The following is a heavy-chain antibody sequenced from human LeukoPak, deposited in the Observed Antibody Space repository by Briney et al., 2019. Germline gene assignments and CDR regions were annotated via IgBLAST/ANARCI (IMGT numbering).Heavy chain of an antibody. J-gene: IGHJ4*02. CDR1: GFTFSSYA. V-gene: IGHV3-23*01. CDR3: AADPGELPSEAFDY. Sequence: PGGSLRLSCAASGFTFSSYAMSWVRQAPGKGLEWVSAISGSGGSTYYADSVKGRFTISRDTSKNTLFLQMHSLRSEDTAVYYCAADPGELPSEAFDYWGQGTLVTVSS. CDR2: ISGSGGST. D-gene: IGHD1-26*01.